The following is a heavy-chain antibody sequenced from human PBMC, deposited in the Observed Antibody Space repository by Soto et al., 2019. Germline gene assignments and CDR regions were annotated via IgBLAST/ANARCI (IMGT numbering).Heavy chain of an antibody. J-gene: IGHJ4*02. CDR1: GFTFSSYG. CDR3: VRGDKIGDGYNSDFDY. CDR2: IWYDGSNK. V-gene: IGHV3-33*01. Sequence: VQLVESGGGVVQPGRSLRLSCAASGFTFSSYGMHWVRQAPGKGLEWVAVIWYDGSNKYYADSVKGRFTISRDNSKNTVYLQMNSLRAEDTAVYYCVRGDKIGDGYNSDFDYWGQGTLVTVSS. D-gene: IGHD5-12*01.